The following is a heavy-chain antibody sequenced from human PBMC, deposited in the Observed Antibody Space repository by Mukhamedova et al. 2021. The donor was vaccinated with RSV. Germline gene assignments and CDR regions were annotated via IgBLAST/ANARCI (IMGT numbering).Heavy chain of an antibody. Sequence: SVGSSTSYADSVKGRFTISRDNAKNTLYLQMNSLRAEDTAVYYCARDLDFWSGYYAPVDYWGQGTLVTVSS. CDR2: SVGSST. CDR3: ARDLDFWSGYYAPVDY. V-gene: IGHV3-74*01. J-gene: IGHJ4*02. D-gene: IGHD3-3*01.